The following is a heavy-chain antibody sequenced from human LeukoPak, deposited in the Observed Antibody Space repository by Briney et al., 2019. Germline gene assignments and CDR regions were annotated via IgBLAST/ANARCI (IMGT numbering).Heavy chain of an antibody. D-gene: IGHD1-7*01. CDR1: GYTFTSYD. J-gene: IGHJ4*02. Sequence: GASVKVSCKASGYTFTSYDINWVRQAPGQGLEWMGRIIPIFGTANYAQKFQGRVTITTDESTSTAYMELSSLRSEDTAVYYCARAGRYNWNYGVYFDYWGQGTLVTVSS. V-gene: IGHV1-69*05. CDR2: IIPIFGTA. CDR3: ARAGRYNWNYGVYFDY.